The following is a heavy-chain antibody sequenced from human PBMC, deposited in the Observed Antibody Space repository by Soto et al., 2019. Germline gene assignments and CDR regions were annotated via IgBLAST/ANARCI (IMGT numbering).Heavy chain of an antibody. CDR3: ARQTLTTYFYYSMDV. D-gene: IGHD4-4*01. V-gene: IGHV5-51*01. J-gene: IGHJ6*02. CDR1: GYSFTSYW. Sequence: GESLKISCKGSGYSFTSYWIGWVRQMPGKGLEWMGIIYPGDSDTRYSPSFQGQVTISVDKSISTAYLQWSSLKASDTAMYYCARQTLTTYFYYSMDVWGHGTTVTVSS. CDR2: IYPGDSDT.